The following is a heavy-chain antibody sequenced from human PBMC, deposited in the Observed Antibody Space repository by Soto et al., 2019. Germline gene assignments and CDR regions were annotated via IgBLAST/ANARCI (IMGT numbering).Heavy chain of an antibody. CDR1: GGTFSSYA. D-gene: IGHD3-22*01. CDR2: IIPIFGTA. Sequence: QVQLVQSGAEVKKPGSSVKVSCKASGGTFSSYAISWVRQAPGQGLEWMGGIIPIFGTANYAQKFQGRVTITVDESTSTAYMELSSLRSEDTAVCYCARDWDYYDSSGYYLRFDPWGQGTLVTVSS. J-gene: IGHJ5*02. V-gene: IGHV1-69*12. CDR3: ARDWDYYDSSGYYLRFDP.